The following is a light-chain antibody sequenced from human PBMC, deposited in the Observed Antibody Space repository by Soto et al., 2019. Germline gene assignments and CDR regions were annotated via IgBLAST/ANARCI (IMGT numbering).Light chain of an antibody. V-gene: IGKV3D-20*02. J-gene: IGKJ3*01. Sequence: EIVLTQSPDTLSLSPGEGATLTCRASQSVTNSYLAWYQQKPGQAPRLLIYGASSRATGIPDRFSGSGSETDFTLTISRLEPEDFATYYCQQSYNTPLTFGPGTKVDIK. CDR1: QSVTNSY. CDR3: QQSYNTPLT. CDR2: GAS.